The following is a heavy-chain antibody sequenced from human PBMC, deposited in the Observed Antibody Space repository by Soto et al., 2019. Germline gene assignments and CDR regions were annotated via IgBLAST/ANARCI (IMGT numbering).Heavy chain of an antibody. D-gene: IGHD4-17*01. CDR3: ARGSRDYGDYVGAFDI. CDR1: GFTFSDYY. Sequence: QVQLVESGGGLVKPGGSLRLSCAASGFTFSDYYMSWIRQAPGKGLEWVSYISSSSSYTNYADSVKGRFTISRDNAKNSLYLQMNSLRDEDTAVYYCARGSRDYGDYVGAFDIWGQGTMVTVSS. J-gene: IGHJ3*02. CDR2: ISSSSSYT. V-gene: IGHV3-11*06.